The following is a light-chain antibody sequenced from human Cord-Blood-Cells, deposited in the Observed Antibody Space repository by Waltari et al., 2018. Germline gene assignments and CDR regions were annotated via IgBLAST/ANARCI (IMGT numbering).Light chain of an antibody. CDR3: GADHGSGSNFVFVV. V-gene: IGLV9-49*01. CDR2: VGTGGIVG. Sequence: QPVLTQPPSASASLGAPVTLTCTLSSGYSNYKVDWYQQRPGKGPRFVMRVGTGGIVGSKGDGIPDRFSVLGSGLNRYLTIKNIQEEDESDYHCGADHGSGSNFVFVVFGGGTKLTVL. J-gene: IGLJ2*01. CDR1: SGYSNYK.